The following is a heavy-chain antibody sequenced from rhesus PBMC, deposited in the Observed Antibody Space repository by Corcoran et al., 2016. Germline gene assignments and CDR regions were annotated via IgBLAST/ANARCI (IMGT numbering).Heavy chain of an antibody. CDR1: GFTFSNYG. CDR2: IHSVGVIT. Sequence: EVQLVETGGGLVQPGGSLKLSCAASGFTFSNYGMSWVRQAPGKGLEWVSAIHSVGVITYYVDSVKGLSNIATDNAKTTLSLQMNSLRAEDTAVYYCAKTPWRGFCTGSGCYFYWYFDLWGPGTPITISS. D-gene: IGHD2-21*01. CDR3: AKTPWRGFCTGSGCYFYWYFDL. J-gene: IGHJ2*01. V-gene: IGHV3S5*01.